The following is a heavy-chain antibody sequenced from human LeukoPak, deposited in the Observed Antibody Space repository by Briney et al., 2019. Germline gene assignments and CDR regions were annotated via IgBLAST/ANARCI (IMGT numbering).Heavy chain of an antibody. Sequence: GGSLRLSCAASGFTFSNYAINWVRQAPGKGLEWVSHISSSATTIYYADSVKGRFTVSRDNAKNSLYLQMNSLRAEDTAVYYCARRHTAVTTFDYWGQGTLVTVSS. V-gene: IGHV3-48*01. CDR3: ARRHTAVTTFDY. CDR2: ISSSATTI. CDR1: GFTFSNYA. J-gene: IGHJ4*02. D-gene: IGHD4-11*01.